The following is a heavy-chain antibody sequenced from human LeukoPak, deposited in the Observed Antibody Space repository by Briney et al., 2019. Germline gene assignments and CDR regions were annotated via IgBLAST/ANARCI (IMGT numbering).Heavy chain of an antibody. Sequence: GGSLRLSCSVSGLTFTDYWMNWVRQAPGKGLEWVASIQQYGGEKSYVDSVKGRFTISRDNAKNSLYLQMSSLRAEDTAVYYCARDGTAAGLYFDLWGQGTLVTVSS. J-gene: IGHJ4*01. CDR2: IQQYGGEK. D-gene: IGHD6-13*01. CDR3: ARDGTAAGLYFDL. V-gene: IGHV3-7*01. CDR1: GLTFTDYW.